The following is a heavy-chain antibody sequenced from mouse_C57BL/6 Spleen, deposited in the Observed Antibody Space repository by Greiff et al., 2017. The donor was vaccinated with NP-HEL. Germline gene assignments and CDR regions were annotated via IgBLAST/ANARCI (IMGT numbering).Heavy chain of an antibody. V-gene: IGHV1-80*01. J-gene: IGHJ3*01. CDR3: ARKAAGPAWFAY. Sequence: VQLQQSGAELVKPGASVKISCKASGYAFSSYWMNWVKQRPGKGLEWIGQIYPGDGDTNYNGKFKGKATLTADKSSSTAYMQLSSLTSEDSAVYFCARKAAGPAWFAYWGQGTLVTVSA. CDR1: GYAFSSYW. CDR2: IYPGDGDT. D-gene: IGHD1-2*01.